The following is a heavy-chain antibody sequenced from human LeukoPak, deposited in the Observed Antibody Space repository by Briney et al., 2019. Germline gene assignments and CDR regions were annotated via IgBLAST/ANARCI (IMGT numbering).Heavy chain of an antibody. D-gene: IGHD6-13*01. CDR1: GGSFSGYY. V-gene: IGHV4-34*01. J-gene: IGHJ4*02. CDR3: ARTQYSSSWSIDY. CDR2: INHSGST. Sequence: SETLSLTCAVYGGSFSGYYWSWIRQPPGKGLEWIGEINHSGSTNHNPSLKSRVTISVDTSKNQFSLKLSSVTAADTAVYYCARTQYSSSWSIDYWGQGTLVTVSS.